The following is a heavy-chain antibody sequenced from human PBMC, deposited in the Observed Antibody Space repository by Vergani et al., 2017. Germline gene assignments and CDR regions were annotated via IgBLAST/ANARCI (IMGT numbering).Heavy chain of an antibody. Sequence: QVTLKESGPALVKPTQTLTLTCTFSGFSLSTSGMRVSWIRQPPGKALEWLARIDWDDDKYYSTSLKTRLTISKDTSKNQVVLIMTNMDPVDTATYYCARNRNRYYGMDVWGQGATVTVSS. CDR1: GFSLSTSGMR. V-gene: IGHV2-70*04. D-gene: IGHD2/OR15-2a*01. J-gene: IGHJ6*02. CDR3: ARNRNRYYGMDV. CDR2: IDWDDDK.